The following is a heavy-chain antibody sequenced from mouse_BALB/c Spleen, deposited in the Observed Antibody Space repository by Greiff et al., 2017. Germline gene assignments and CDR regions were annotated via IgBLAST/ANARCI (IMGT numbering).Heavy chain of an antibody. CDR3: ARSPYLDD. CDR1: GYTFTDYY. V-gene: IGHV1-77*01. CDR2: IYPGSGNT. Sequence: QVQLQQSGAELARPGASVKLSCKASGYTFTDYYINWVKQRTGQGLEWIGEIYPGSGNTYYNEKFKGKATLTADKSSSTAYMQLSSLTSEDSAVYFCARSPYLDDWGQGTTLTVSS. J-gene: IGHJ2*01.